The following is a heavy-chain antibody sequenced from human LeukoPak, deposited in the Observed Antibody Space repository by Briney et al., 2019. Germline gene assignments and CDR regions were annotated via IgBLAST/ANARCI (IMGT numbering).Heavy chain of an antibody. J-gene: IGHJ4*02. CDR3: AQGYCSSTSCKESFLVY. Sequence: GESLTLSCAVSGLTLSGYCMNWVRQAAGKGLEWVGSISGSGGNTYYSVIGRVTICRDNCQTPQPLQMKSVRAEDTPLCNSAQGYCSSTSCKESFLVYWGQGDLGTVSS. CDR1: GLTLSGYC. V-gene: IGHV3-23*01. CDR2: ISGSGGNT. D-gene: IGHD2-2*01.